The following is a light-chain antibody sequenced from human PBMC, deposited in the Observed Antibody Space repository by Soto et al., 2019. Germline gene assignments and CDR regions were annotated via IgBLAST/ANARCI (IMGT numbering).Light chain of an antibody. V-gene: IGKV3-20*01. CDR3: QQYSKAPIT. CDR1: QSVSRNY. Sequence: EIVLTQSPGTLSLSPGERATLSCRASQSVSRNYLAWYQQKPGQAPRLLISGASRRATGIPDRFSGSGSGTDFTLTISSLQPEDFAVYSCQQYSKAPITFGQGTRLEIK. J-gene: IGKJ5*01. CDR2: GAS.